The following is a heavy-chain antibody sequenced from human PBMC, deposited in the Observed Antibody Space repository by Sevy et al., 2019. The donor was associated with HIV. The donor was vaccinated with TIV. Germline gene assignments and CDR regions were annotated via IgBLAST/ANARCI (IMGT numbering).Heavy chain of an antibody. D-gene: IGHD2-15*01. CDR1: GFVFRDYG. CDR2: VSGSGRYT. Sequence: GGSLRLSCVASGFVFRDYGMHWVRQAPGKGLEWVSSVSGSGRYTYYADSVEGRFTISRDNSKNSLYVQMNSLRAEDTAVYFCAKGYCSGGSCPRDYYYYGMDVWGQGTTVTVSS. J-gene: IGHJ6*02. V-gene: IGHV3-23*01. CDR3: AKGYCSGGSCPRDYYYYGMDV.